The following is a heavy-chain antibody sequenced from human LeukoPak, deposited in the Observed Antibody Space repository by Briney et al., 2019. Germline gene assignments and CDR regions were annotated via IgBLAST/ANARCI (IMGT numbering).Heavy chain of an antibody. CDR1: GGTFSSYA. CDR3: ARGGRRVEMATIFDY. CDR2: IIPIFGTA. Sequence: SVKVSCKASGGTFSSYAISWVRQAPGQGLEWMGGIIPIFGTANYAQKFQGRVTITADESTSTAYMELSSLRSEDTAVYYCARGGRRVEMATIFDYWGQGTLVTVSS. D-gene: IGHD5-24*01. V-gene: IGHV1-69*13. J-gene: IGHJ4*02.